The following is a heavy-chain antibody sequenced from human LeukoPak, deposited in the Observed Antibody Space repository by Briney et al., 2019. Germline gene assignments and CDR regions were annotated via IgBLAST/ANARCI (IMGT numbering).Heavy chain of an antibody. V-gene: IGHV3-30-3*01. Sequence: PGGSLRLSCAASGFTFSSYPMHWVRQAPGKGLKWVAVISYDGSNKYFADSVKGRFTISRDNSKNTLYLQMNSLRAEDTAVYYCAKDLIAAAGGFDYWGQGTLVTVSS. CDR2: ISYDGSNK. J-gene: IGHJ4*02. CDR3: AKDLIAAAGGFDY. CDR1: GFTFSSYP. D-gene: IGHD6-13*01.